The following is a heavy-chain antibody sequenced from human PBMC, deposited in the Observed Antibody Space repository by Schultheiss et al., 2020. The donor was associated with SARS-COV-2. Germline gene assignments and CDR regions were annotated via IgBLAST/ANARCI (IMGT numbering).Heavy chain of an antibody. CDR3: ARAKYSSSYDY. J-gene: IGHJ4*02. Sequence: GGSLRLSCAASGFTFSNYWMYWVRQDPEKGLVWVSRVMHDGSATNYADSVKGRFTISRDNAKSILYLQMNSLRAEDTAVYYCARAKYSSSYDYWGQGTLVTVSS. D-gene: IGHD6-13*01. CDR1: GFTFSNYW. CDR2: VMHDGSAT. V-gene: IGHV3-74*01.